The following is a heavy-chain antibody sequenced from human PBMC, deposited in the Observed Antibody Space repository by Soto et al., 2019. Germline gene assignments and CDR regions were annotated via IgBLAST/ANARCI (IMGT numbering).Heavy chain of an antibody. D-gene: IGHD5-12*01. J-gene: IGHJ5*02. CDR3: AKGVTTIVAMGSWFYX. Sequence: GGSLRLSCAVSGFTFNSYAMNWVRQAPGKGLEWVSSISCSGRTTYYADAVKVRFTISIDNSNNTLFLQMNSLRSEDTAVYYCAKGVTTIVAMGSWFYXWGQVTLVTVSX. CDR2: ISCSGRTT. V-gene: IGHV3-23*01. CDR1: GFTFNSYA.